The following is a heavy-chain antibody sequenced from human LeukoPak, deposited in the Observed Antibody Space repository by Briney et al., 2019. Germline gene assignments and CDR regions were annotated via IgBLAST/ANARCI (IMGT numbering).Heavy chain of an antibody. CDR2: INWNGGST. Sequence: PGGPLRLSCAASGFTLDDYGMSWVRQAPGKGLEWVSGINWNGGSTGYADSVKGRFTISRDNAKNSLYLQMNSLRAEDTALYYCARARGYCSSTSCSLFDYWGQGTLVTVSS. CDR3: ARARGYCSSTSCSLFDY. J-gene: IGHJ4*02. V-gene: IGHV3-20*04. D-gene: IGHD2-2*01. CDR1: GFTLDDYG.